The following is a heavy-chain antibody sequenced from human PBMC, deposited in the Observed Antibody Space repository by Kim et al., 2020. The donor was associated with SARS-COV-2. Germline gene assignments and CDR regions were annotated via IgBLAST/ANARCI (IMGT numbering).Heavy chain of an antibody. V-gene: IGHV3-33*06. CDR3: ANFES. CDR2: SDGSNK. Sequence: SDGSNKYYADSVKGRLTISRDNSKKMLFLKMNSLRGEDTAVYYCANFESWGQGTLVTVSS. J-gene: IGHJ4*02.